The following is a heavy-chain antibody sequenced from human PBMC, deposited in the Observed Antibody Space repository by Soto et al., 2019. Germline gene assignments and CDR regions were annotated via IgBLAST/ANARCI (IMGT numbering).Heavy chain of an antibody. D-gene: IGHD3-10*01. CDR2: INHSGST. V-gene: IGHV4-34*01. CDR3: ARGGATYYYGSGSYYEDY. Sequence: SETLSLTCAVYGGSFSGYYWSWIRQPPGKGLEWIGEINHSGSTNYNPSLKSRVTISVDTSKNQFSLKLSSVTAADTAVYYCARGGATYYYGSGSYYEDYWGQGTLVTVSS. CDR1: GGSFSGYY. J-gene: IGHJ4*02.